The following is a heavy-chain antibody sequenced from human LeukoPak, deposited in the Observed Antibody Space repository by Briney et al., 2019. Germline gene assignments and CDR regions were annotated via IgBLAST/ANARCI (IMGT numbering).Heavy chain of an antibody. V-gene: IGHV5-51*01. D-gene: IGHD3-9*01. CDR2: IYPGGSDT. CDR1: GYNFGRYW. Sequence: ESLKISWKGSGYNFGRYWLGLVRQMPRKGLEWMGIIYPGGSDTRYRPSFQGQVTISADKSISTASLQWSSLKASDTAMYYCARNPRLRYFDWLSGYNWFVPWGQGTLVTVSS. CDR3: ARNPRLRYFDWLSGYNWFVP. J-gene: IGHJ5*02.